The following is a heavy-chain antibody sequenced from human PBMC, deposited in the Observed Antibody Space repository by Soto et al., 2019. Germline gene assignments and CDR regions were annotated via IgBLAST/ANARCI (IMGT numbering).Heavy chain of an antibody. J-gene: IGHJ4*02. CDR2: INGRSNYK. Sequence: QLVESGGGLVAPGGSLRLSCVASGFALTTYTMNWVRQAPGTGLEWVSSINGRSNYKYYSDSVKGRFTVSRDNAQNSLFLQMSRLGPEDTAVYYCVREDGVVGASSAFDSWGQGTLVTVSS. CDR1: GFALTTYT. D-gene: IGHD1-26*01. V-gene: IGHV3-21*02. CDR3: VREDGVVGASSAFDS.